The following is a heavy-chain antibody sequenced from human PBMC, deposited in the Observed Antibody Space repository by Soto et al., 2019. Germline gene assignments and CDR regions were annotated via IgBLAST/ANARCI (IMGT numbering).Heavy chain of an antibody. CDR3: AMSNYSILGSSWPGIVAFDI. Sequence: ASVKVSCKASGGTFSSYAISWVRQAPGQGLEWMGRIIPIFGTANYAQKFQGRVTITADESTSTAYMELSSLRFEDTAVYYCAMSNYSILGSSWPGIVAFDIWGQGTMVTVSS. CDR1: GGTFSSYA. D-gene: IGHD6-13*01. CDR2: IIPIFGTA. J-gene: IGHJ3*02. V-gene: IGHV1-69*13.